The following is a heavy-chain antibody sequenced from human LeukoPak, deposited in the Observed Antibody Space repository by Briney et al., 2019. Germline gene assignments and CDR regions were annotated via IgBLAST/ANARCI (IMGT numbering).Heavy chain of an antibody. Sequence: ASVKVSCKASGFSFTGPDIQWVRQARGPRLEWIGLIVVGSGNTNYAQKFQERVTITRDRSTSTAYMELSSLRSEDTALYYCATHSSRWYDHDAFDIWGQGTMVTVSS. CDR3: ATHSSRWYDHDAFDI. J-gene: IGHJ3*02. CDR2: IVVGSGNT. V-gene: IGHV1-58*02. CDR1: GFSFTGPD. D-gene: IGHD6-19*01.